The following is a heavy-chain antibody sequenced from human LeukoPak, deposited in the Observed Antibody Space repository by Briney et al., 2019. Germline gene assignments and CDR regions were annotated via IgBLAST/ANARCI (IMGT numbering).Heavy chain of an antibody. J-gene: IGHJ5*02. CDR3: ARGRPDIVVVPAAWWFDP. CDR2: IIPILGIA. D-gene: IGHD2-2*01. V-gene: IGHV1-69*02. CDR1: GGTFSSYT. Sequence: SVKVSCKASGGTFSSYTISSVRQAPGQGLEWMGRIIPILGIANYAQKFQGRVTITADKSTSTAYMELSSLRSEDTAVYYCARGRPDIVVVPAAWWFDPWGQGTLVTVSS.